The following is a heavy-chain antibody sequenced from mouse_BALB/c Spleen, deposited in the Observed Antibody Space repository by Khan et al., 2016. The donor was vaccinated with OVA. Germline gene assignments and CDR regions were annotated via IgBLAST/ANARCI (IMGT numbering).Heavy chain of an antibody. CDR1: GYTFTSYW. Sequence: DLVKPGASVTLSCKASGYTFTSYWINWIKQRPGQGLEWIGSIAPGSGSTDYNAMFKGKATLTVATSSSTVYLQPSSLSSEDSAVYYCARENYYCSSCYAMDYWGQGTSVTISS. CDR3: ARENYYCSSCYAMDY. J-gene: IGHJ4*01. D-gene: IGHD1-1*01. CDR2: IAPGSGST. V-gene: IGHV1S41*01.